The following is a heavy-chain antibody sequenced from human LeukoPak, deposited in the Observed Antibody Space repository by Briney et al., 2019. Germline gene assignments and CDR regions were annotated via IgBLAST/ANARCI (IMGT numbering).Heavy chain of an antibody. D-gene: IGHD4-4*01. CDR3: ARGGFYSGLFDY. V-gene: IGHV4-31*03. CDR2: IYYSGST. J-gene: IGHJ4*02. CDR1: SGSISGGGYY. Sequence: SETLSLTCTVSSGSISGGGYYWSWIRQHPGKGLEWIGYIYYSGSTYYNPSLKSRVTISADTSKNQFSLKLSSVTAADTAVYYCARGGFYSGLFDYWGQGTLVTVSS.